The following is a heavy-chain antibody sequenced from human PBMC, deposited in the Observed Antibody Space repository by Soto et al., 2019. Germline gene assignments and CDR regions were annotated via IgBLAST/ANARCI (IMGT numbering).Heavy chain of an antibody. CDR1: GGTFSSYA. J-gene: IGHJ6*02. D-gene: IGHD2-21*01. Sequence: QVQLVQSGAEVKKPGSSVKVSCKASGGTFSSYAISWVRQAPGQGLEWMGGIIPIFGTANYAQKFQGRVTITAEESTSTAYMELSSLRSEDTAVYYCARGTHMRGLPYYYYGMDVWGQGTTVTVSS. V-gene: IGHV1-69*01. CDR3: ARGTHMRGLPYYYYGMDV. CDR2: IIPIFGTA.